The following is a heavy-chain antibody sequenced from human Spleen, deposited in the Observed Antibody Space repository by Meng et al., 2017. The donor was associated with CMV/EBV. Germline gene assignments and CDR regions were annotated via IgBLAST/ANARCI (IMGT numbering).Heavy chain of an antibody. CDR2: IRSKAYGGST. CDR3: TRVAVPAATYLEYYFDY. V-gene: IGHV3-49*04. Sequence: GESLKISCAASGFTFSSYSMNWVRQAPGKGLEWVGCIRSKAYGGSTEYAASVKGRFTISRDDSKSIAYLQMNSLKTEDTAVYYCTRVAVPAATYLEYYFDYWGQGTLVTVSS. CDR1: GFTFSSYS. D-gene: IGHD2-2*01. J-gene: IGHJ4*02.